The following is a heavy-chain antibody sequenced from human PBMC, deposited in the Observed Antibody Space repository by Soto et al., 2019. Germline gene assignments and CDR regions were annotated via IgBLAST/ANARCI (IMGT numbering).Heavy chain of an antibody. CDR3: ALSPAGDFSWFAP. CDR1: GGSFSAYG. V-gene: IGHV1-69*06. J-gene: IGHJ5*02. CDR2: TIPMSGKT. Sequence: VQLMQSGAEVQKPGSSVRVSCKASGGSFSAYGFCWIRQAPGQGLEWVGGTIPMSGKTHYAQKFQDRVTITADKSTTTISLDMSRLRSEDTAIYYCALSPAGDFSWFAPWGQGTLVIVSS.